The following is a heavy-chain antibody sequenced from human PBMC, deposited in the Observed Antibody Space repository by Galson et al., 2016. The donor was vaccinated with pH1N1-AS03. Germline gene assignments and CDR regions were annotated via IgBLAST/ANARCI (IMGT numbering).Heavy chain of an antibody. CDR2: IKQDGSEK. J-gene: IGHJ4*02. D-gene: IGHD2-8*01. CDR3: FEINNG. Sequence: LRLSCAASGFTFNRSWMIWVRQAPGKGLEWVANIKQDGSEKYYVDSVKGRFTISRDNAKNSLYLQMNSLRAEDTAVYYCFEINNGGGQGTLVTVSS. V-gene: IGHV3-7*01. CDR1: GFTFNRSW.